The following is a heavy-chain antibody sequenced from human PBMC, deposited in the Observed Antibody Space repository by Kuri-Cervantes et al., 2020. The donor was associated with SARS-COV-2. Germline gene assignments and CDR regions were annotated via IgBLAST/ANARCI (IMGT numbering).Heavy chain of an antibody. J-gene: IGHJ6*03. CDR3: AKAAAAAGNTKYYYYYYMDV. V-gene: IGHV3-23*01. CDR2: ISGSGGST. CDR1: GFTFGDYA. Sequence: GESLKISCTASGFTFGDYAMSWVRQAPGKGLEWVSAISGSGGSTYYADSVKGRFTISRDNSKNTLYLQMNSLRAEDTAVYYCAKAAAAAGNTKYYYYYYMDVWGKGTTVTVSS. D-gene: IGHD6-13*01.